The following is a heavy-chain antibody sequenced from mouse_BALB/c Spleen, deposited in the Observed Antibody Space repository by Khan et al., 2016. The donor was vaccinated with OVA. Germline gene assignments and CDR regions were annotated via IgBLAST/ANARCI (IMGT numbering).Heavy chain of an antibody. CDR3: ARRSSCFGAMDY. CDR1: GYTFTTYP. V-gene: IGHV1-47*01. CDR2: FHPYNDDT. D-gene: IGHD3-1*01. J-gene: IGHJ4*01. Sequence: QVQLQQAGAELVKPGASVKMSCKAFGYTFTTYPIEWMKQNHGKSLEWIGNFHPYNDDTKYNEKFKGMAKLTVEKSSTTVYLELSRLTSDDSAVXYCARRSSCFGAMDYWGQGTSVTVSS.